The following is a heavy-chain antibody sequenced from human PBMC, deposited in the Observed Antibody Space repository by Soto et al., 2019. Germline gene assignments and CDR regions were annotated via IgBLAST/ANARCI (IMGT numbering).Heavy chain of an antibody. D-gene: IGHD1-7*01. CDR3: AKDRTVAGTTDY. V-gene: IGHV3-23*01. Sequence: AGGSLRLSCAASGFTFSSYAMSWVRQAPGKGLEWVSAISGSGGSTYYADSVKGRFTISRDNSKNTLYLQMNSLRAEDTAVYYCAKDRTVAGTTDYWGQGTLVTVSS. CDR2: ISGSGGST. J-gene: IGHJ4*02. CDR1: GFTFSSYA.